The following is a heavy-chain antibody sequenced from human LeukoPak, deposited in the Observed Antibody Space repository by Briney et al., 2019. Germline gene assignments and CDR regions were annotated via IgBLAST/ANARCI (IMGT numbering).Heavy chain of an antibody. Sequence: KASQTLSLTCAISGDSVSSSSAAWNWIRQSPSRGLEWLGRTYYRSKWYNDYAVSVKSRITINPDTSKNQFSLQLNSVTPEDTAVYYCARDYCSSTSCLGFDPWGQGTLVTVSS. V-gene: IGHV6-1*01. CDR3: ARDYCSSTSCLGFDP. CDR1: GDSVSSSSAA. J-gene: IGHJ5*02. D-gene: IGHD2-2*01. CDR2: TYYRSKWYN.